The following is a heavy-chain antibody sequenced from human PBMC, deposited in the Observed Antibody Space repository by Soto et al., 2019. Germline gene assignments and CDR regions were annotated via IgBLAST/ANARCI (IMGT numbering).Heavy chain of an antibody. CDR2: LSGSGTST. V-gene: IGHV3-23*01. D-gene: IGHD6-19*01. CDR1: GFSFVNYA. Sequence: GGSLRLSCAASGFSFVNYAMNWVRQAPGKGLEWVSGLSGSGTSTYYADSVKGRFTISRGNSRDTLFLQMNSLTADDTAVYYCAKATTNGGWFNPFDSWGQGALVTVSS. J-gene: IGHJ4*02. CDR3: AKATTNGGWFNPFDS.